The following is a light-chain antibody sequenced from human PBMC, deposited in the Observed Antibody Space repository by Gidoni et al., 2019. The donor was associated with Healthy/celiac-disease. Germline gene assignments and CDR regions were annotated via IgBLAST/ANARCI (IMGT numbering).Light chain of an antibody. J-gene: IGKJ1*01. CDR3: QQSYSTPRT. CDR2: AAS. V-gene: IGKV1-39*01. Sequence: QMTPSPSSLSASVGDRVTIPCRASQSISSYLNWYQQKPGKAPKLLIYAASSLQSGVPSRFSGSGSGTDFTLTISSLQPEDFATYYCQQSYSTPRTFGQXTKVEIK. CDR1: QSISSY.